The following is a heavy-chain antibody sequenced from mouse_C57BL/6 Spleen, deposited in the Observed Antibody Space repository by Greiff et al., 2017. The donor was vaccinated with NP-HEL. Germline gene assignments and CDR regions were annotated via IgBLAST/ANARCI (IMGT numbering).Heavy chain of an antibody. J-gene: IGHJ4*01. CDR1: GFTFSSYA. CDR2: ISDGGSYT. Sequence: EVQRVESGGGLVKPGGSLKLSCAASGFTFSSYAMSWVRQTPEKRLEWVATISDGGSYTYYPDNVKGRFTISRDNAKNNLYLQMSHLKSEDTAMYYCAREEMEYAMDYWGQGTSVTVSS. D-gene: IGHD2-3*01. V-gene: IGHV5-4*01. CDR3: AREEMEYAMDY.